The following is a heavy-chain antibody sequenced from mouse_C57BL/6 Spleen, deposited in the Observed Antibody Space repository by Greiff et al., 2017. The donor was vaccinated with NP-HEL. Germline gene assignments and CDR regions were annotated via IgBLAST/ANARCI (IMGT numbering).Heavy chain of an antibody. V-gene: IGHV1-82*01. CDR3: ARRETGFIDAIYY. J-gene: IGHJ4*01. Sequence: QVQLQQSGPELVKPGASVKISCKASGYAFSSSWMNWVKQRPGKGLEWIGRIYPGDGDTNYNGKFKGKATLSADKSSSTAYMQLSILTSEDSAVYFCARRETGFIDAIYYWGQGTSVTVSS. CDR1: GYAFSSSW. CDR2: IYPGDGDT. D-gene: IGHD1-1*01.